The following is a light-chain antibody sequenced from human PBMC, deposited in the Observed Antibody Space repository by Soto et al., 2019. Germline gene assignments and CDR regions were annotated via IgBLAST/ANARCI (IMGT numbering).Light chain of an antibody. J-gene: IGKJ5*01. V-gene: IGKV1-5*01. CDR2: DAS. Sequence: DIQMTQSPSTLSASVGDRVTITCRASQTISSWLAWYQQKPGKAPTLLIYDASTLERGVPSRFSGTGSGTEFTLSIDSLQPDDFATYYCQQYHTSSITFGQGTRL. CDR1: QTISSW. CDR3: QQYHTSSIT.